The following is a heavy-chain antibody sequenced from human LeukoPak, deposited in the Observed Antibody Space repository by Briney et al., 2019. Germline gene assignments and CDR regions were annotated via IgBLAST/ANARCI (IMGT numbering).Heavy chain of an antibody. J-gene: IGHJ4*02. D-gene: IGHD6-13*01. Sequence: PSETLSLTCAVYGGSFRNYYWSWIRQPPGKGLEWIGEINHSGSTKYNPSLKSRVTIAVDTSKNQFSLKVSSVTAADTAVFYCARRASKLASSFDYWGQGTLVTVSS. V-gene: IGHV4-34*01. CDR1: GGSFRNYY. CDR3: ARRASKLASSFDY. CDR2: INHSGST.